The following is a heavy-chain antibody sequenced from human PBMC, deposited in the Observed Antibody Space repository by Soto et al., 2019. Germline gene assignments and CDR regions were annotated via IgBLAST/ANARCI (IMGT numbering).Heavy chain of an antibody. CDR1: GGTFSSYA. Sequence: QVQLVQSGAEVKKHGSSVKVSCKASGGTFSSYAISWVRQAPGQGLEWMGGIIPIFGTANYAQKFQGRVTITADESTSTAYMELSSLRSEDTAVYYCARSNREHVDIVATVNLDYWGQGTLVTVSS. J-gene: IGHJ4*02. CDR3: ARSNREHVDIVATVNLDY. D-gene: IGHD5-12*01. CDR2: IIPIFGTA. V-gene: IGHV1-69*12.